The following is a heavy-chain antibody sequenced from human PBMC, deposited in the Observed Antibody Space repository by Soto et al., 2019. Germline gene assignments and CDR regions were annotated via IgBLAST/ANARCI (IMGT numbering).Heavy chain of an antibody. Sequence: GGSLRLSCAASGFTFSSYDMHWVRQATGKGLEWVSAIGTAGDTYYPGSVKGRFTISRENAKNSLYLQMNSLRAEDTAVYYCARAARHYYDSSGYYPSPFDYWGQGTLVTVSS. D-gene: IGHD3-22*01. CDR3: ARAARHYYDSSGYYPSPFDY. V-gene: IGHV3-13*01. CDR2: IGTAGDT. CDR1: GFTFSSYD. J-gene: IGHJ4*02.